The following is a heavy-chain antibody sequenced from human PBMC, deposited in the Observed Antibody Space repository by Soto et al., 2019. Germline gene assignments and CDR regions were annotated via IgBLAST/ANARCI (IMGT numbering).Heavy chain of an antibody. Sequence: QVQLVQSGAELKKPGASVKVSCKASGYTFTGYYMHWVRQATGQGRAWMGWINPNNGDTKYAQRFQGRVTVTRDTSSSTDYMELRRLKSDDTAVYYCVIEERNGFDSWGQGTLVTVSS. CDR1: GYTFTGYY. CDR2: INPNNGDT. V-gene: IGHV1-2*02. J-gene: IGHJ5*01. CDR3: VIEERNGFDS.